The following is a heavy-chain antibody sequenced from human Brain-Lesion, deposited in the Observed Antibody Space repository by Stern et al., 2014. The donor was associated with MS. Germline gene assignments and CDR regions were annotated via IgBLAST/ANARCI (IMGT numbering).Heavy chain of an antibody. CDR3: AKDKKDSSGWNLYFYGMDV. Sequence: QVQLGESGGGVVQPGRSLRLSCAVSGFTFSSYGMNWVGQAPGKGLEWVGGIWLAGTKKNYIESVKGRFTISRDNSKNTLSLQMTSLRAEDTAVYYCAKDKKDSSGWNLYFYGMDVWGQGTTVIVSS. D-gene: IGHD6-19*01. CDR1: GFTFSSYG. CDR2: IWLAGTKK. J-gene: IGHJ6*02. V-gene: IGHV3-33*06.